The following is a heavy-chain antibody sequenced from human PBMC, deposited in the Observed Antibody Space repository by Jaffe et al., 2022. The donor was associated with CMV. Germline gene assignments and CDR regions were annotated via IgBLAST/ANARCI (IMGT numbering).Heavy chain of an antibody. Sequence: QVQLQQWGAGLLKPSETLSLTCAVYGGSFSGYYWSWIRQPPGKGLEWIGEINHSGSTNYNPSLKSRVTISVDTSKNQFSLKLSSVTAADTAVYYCARVPIKYCSGGSCHLGNWFDPWGQGTLVTVSS. V-gene: IGHV4-34*01. J-gene: IGHJ5*02. CDR1: GGSFSGYY. CDR3: ARVPIKYCSGGSCHLGNWFDP. D-gene: IGHD2-15*01. CDR2: INHSGST.